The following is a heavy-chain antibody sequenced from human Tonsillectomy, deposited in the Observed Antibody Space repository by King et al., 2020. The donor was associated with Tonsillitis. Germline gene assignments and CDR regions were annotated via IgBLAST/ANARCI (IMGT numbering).Heavy chain of an antibody. V-gene: IGHV4-34*01. D-gene: IGHD1-14*01. Sequence: VQLPQWGAGLLKPSETLSLTCAVYGGSFSHFSWNWIRQPPGKGLEWIGQINDGGRTTYSPSLKSRLTISVDTSKNQFSLRLNSVTAADTAVFYCARGSSTNNDYFYMDVWGKGTTVTVSS. CDR1: GGSFSHFS. CDR2: INDGGRT. J-gene: IGHJ6*03. CDR3: ARGSSTNNDYFYMDV.